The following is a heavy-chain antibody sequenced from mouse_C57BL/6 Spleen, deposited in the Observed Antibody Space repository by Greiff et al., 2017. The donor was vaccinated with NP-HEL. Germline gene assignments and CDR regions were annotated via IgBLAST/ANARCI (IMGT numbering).Heavy chain of an antibody. CDR2: IDPSDSYT. Sequence: VQLQQPGAELVMPGASVKLSCKASGYTFTSYWMHWVKQRPGQGLEWIGEIDPSDSYTNYNQKFKGKSTLTVDKSSSTAYMQRSSLTSEYSAVYYCARSGGTGTSYYFDYWGQGTTLTVSS. J-gene: IGHJ2*01. V-gene: IGHV1-69*01. D-gene: IGHD4-1*01. CDR3: ARSGGTGTSYYFDY. CDR1: GYTFTSYW.